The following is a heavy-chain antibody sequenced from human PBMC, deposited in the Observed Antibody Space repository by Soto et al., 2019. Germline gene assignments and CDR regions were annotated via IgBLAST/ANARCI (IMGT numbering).Heavy chain of an antibody. J-gene: IGHJ5*01. D-gene: IGHD6-19*01. CDR1: AFTFSDYA. V-gene: IGHV3-23*01. CDR3: ARDSYSSLFDS. CDR2: ITSSGRST. Sequence: VGSLRLSCAASAFTFSDYAMSWVRQAPGKGLEWVATITSSGRSTYYADSVKGRFTISRDNAKNSLFLQMNSLRAEDTALYFCARDSYSSLFDSWGQGTLVTVSS.